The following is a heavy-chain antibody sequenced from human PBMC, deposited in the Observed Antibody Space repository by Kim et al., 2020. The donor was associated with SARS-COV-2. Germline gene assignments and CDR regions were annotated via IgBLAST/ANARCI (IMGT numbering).Heavy chain of an antibody. CDR3: AKADTAMVMVYYYGMDV. V-gene: IGHV3-33*06. CDR1: GFTFSSYG. CDR2: IWYDGSNK. D-gene: IGHD5-18*01. Sequence: GGSLRLSCAASGFTFSSYGMHWVRQAPGKGLEWVAVIWYDGSNKYYADSVKGRFTISRDNSKNTLYLQMNSLRAEDTAVYYCAKADTAMVMVYYYGMDVWGQGTTVTVSS. J-gene: IGHJ6*02.